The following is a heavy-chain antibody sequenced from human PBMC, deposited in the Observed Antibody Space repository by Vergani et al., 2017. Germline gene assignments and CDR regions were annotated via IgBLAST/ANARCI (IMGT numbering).Heavy chain of an antibody. Sequence: QVQLVQSGSELKKPGASVKVSCKASGYTFTNYTMNWVRQAPGQGLEWMGWINTNTGNPTYAQGFTGRFLFSLDTSVSTAYLQINSLKAVDTAVYYCARAKRGRIAVSAADTWGQGTLVTVSS. J-gene: IGHJ5*02. CDR2: INTNTGNP. V-gene: IGHV7-4-1*02. D-gene: IGHD6-19*01. CDR1: GYTFTNYT. CDR3: ARAKRGRIAVSAADT.